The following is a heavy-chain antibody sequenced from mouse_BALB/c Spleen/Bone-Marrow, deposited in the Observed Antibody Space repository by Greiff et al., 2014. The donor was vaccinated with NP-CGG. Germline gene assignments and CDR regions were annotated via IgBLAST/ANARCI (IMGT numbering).Heavy chain of an antibody. CDR3: ARITTATGAMDY. Sequence: VQLVESGPGLVAPSQSLSITCTVSGFSLTNYGVHWVRQPPGKGLEWLGVIWADGSTNYNSALTSRLSISKDNSKSQVFFKMNSLQTDDTAMYYCARITTATGAMDYWGQGTSVTVSS. CDR1: GFSLTNYG. J-gene: IGHJ4*01. V-gene: IGHV2-9*02. D-gene: IGHD1-2*01. CDR2: IWADGST.